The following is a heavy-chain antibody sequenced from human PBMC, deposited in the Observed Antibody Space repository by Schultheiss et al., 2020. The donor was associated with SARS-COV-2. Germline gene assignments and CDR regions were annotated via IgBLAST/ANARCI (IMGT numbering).Heavy chain of an antibody. Sequence: GSLRLSCAVYGGSFSGYYWSWIRQPPGKGLEWIGEINHSGSTNYNPSLKSRVTISLATSKNQFSLWLSSVTAADTAVFYCTRSRDGVSPHADFVYWGQGTLVTVSS. CDR2: INHSGST. J-gene: IGHJ4*02. D-gene: IGHD4-17*01. CDR1: GGSFSGYY. V-gene: IGHV4-34*01. CDR3: TRSRDGVSPHADFVY.